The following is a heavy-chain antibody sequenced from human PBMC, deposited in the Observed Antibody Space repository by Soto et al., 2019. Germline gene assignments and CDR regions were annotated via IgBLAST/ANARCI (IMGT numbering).Heavy chain of an antibody. CDR2: IIPIFGTA. J-gene: IGHJ6*02. Sequence: GASVKVSCKASGGTFSSYAISWVRQAPGQGLEWMGGIIPIFGTANYAQKFQGRVTITADESTSTAYMELSSLRSEDTAVYYCARPGYYYYYGMDVWGQGTTVTVSS. V-gene: IGHV1-69*13. CDR1: GGTFSSYA. CDR3: ARPGYYYYYGMDV.